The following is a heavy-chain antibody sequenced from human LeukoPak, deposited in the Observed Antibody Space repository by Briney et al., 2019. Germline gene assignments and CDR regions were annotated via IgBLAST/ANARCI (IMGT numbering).Heavy chain of an antibody. Sequence: SETLSLTCTVSGGSISSGNYYWGWIRQPPGKGLEWIGSMYQSGSTYYNPSLKSRVTISVDTSKNLFSLKLSSVTAADTAVYYCARLMIVGAEAFDIWGQGTMVTVSS. D-gene: IGHD3-22*01. J-gene: IGHJ3*02. V-gene: IGHV4-39*01. CDR1: GGSISSGNYY. CDR3: ARLMIVGAEAFDI. CDR2: MYQSGST.